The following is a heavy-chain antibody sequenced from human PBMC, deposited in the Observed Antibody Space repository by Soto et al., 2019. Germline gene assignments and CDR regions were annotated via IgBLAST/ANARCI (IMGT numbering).Heavy chain of an antibody. Sequence: GESLNVSCKVSCDRFTRYGSSCVRQLPGKGLEWMGRIDPSDSYTNYSPSFQGHVTISADKSISTAYLQWSSLKASDTAMYYCARTATKSRRFSYCHGGMDVWGQGTTVTVSS. CDR2: IDPSDSYT. V-gene: IGHV5-10-1*01. D-gene: IGHD5-18*01. J-gene: IGHJ6*02. CDR3: ARTATKSRRFSYCHGGMDV. CDR1: CDRFTRYG.